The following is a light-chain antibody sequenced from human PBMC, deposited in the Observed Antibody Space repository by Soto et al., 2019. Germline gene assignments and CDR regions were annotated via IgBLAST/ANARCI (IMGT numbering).Light chain of an antibody. Sequence: DIVMTQSPDSLAVSLGESATINCKSSQSVLYSSNNKNYLAWYQQKPGQPPKLLIYWASTRESGVPDRFSGSGSGTDFTLTISSLQAEDVAVYYCQQYYSTPPLPFGGGPKVEIK. CDR1: QSVLYSSNNKNY. V-gene: IGKV4-1*01. CDR2: WAS. J-gene: IGKJ4*01. CDR3: QQYYSTPPLP.